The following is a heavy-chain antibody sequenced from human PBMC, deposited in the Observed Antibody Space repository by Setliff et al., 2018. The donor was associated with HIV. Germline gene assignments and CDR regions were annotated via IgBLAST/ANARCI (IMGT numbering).Heavy chain of an antibody. CDR2: ITASSVNT. V-gene: IGHV1-18*01. CDR1: GFPFINYH. J-gene: IGHJ6*03. CDR3: ARVPVSRYYYYMNV. D-gene: IGHD6-13*01. Sequence: ASVKVSCKASGFPFINYHITWVRQAPGQGLEWVGSITASSVNTNYTQGRVTMTTDTSTSTAYMELRSLRSGDTAVYYCARVPVSRYYYYMNVWGKGTTVTVSS.